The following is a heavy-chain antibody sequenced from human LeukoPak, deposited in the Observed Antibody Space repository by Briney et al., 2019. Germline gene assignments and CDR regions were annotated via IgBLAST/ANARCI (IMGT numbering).Heavy chain of an antibody. CDR1: GYTFTSYG. Sequence: GGSVKVSCKASGYTFTSYGMSWVGQAPGQGGEWMGWISAYNGNTNYAKTLQGRVTMTTDTKTSTAYMEQRSLRSDDTAVYYCARDAEPYIAARCRWFVPWGQGTLVTVSS. J-gene: IGHJ5*02. D-gene: IGHD6-6*01. CDR2: ISAYNGNT. CDR3: ARDAEPYIAARCRWFVP. V-gene: IGHV1-18*01.